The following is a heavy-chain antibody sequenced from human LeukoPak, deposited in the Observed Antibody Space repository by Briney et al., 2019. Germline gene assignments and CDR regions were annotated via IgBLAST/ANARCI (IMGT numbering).Heavy chain of an antibody. CDR2: INSDGSST. CDR1: GFTFSSHW. D-gene: IGHD3-10*01. Sequence: PGGSLRLSCAASGFTFSSHWMHWVCQAPGKGLVWVSRINSDGSSTSYADSVKGRFTISRDNAKNTLYLQMNSLRVEDTAVYYCAREWSGFGELPDYWGQGTLVTVSS. V-gene: IGHV3-74*01. J-gene: IGHJ4*02. CDR3: AREWSGFGELPDY.